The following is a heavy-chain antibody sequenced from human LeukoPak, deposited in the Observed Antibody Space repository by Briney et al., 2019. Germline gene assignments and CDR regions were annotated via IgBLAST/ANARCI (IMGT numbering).Heavy chain of an antibody. CDR2: FGPEDGET. J-gene: IGHJ5*02. CDR1: GYTLTELS. D-gene: IGHD1-26*01. CDR3: ATRWELLEWFDP. V-gene: IGHV1-24*01. Sequence: ASVKVSCKVSGYTLTELSMHWVRQAPGKGLEWMGGFGPEDGETIYAQKFQGRVTITEDTSTDTAYMELGSLRSEDTAVYYCATRWELLEWFDPWGQGTLVTVSS.